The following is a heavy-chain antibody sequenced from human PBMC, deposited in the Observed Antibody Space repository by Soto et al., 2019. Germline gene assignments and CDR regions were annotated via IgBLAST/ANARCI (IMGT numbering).Heavy chain of an antibody. CDR2: ISGSEDNI. CDR1: GFPFSNYY. V-gene: IGHV3-23*01. D-gene: IGHD6-19*01. CDR3: AKDAPDLSGWFYFDS. J-gene: IGHJ4*02. Sequence: PGGSLRLSCVASGFPFSNYYMDWVRQAPGKGLEWVAVISGSEDNIHYADSVKGRFTISRDNSMNTLYLQMNSLRADDTAIYYCAKDAPDLSGWFYFDSWGQGTLVTVYS.